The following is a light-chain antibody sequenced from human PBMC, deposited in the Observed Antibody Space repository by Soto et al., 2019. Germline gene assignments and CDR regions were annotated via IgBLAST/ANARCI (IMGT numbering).Light chain of an antibody. CDR3: NSYAGSNNGV. V-gene: IGLV2-8*01. CDR2: EVS. CDR1: SSDIGGYNY. J-gene: IGLJ3*02. Sequence: QSALTQPPSASGSPGQSVTISCTGTSSDIGGYNYVYWYQQHPGKAPKLMISEVSKRPSGVPDRFSGSKSGNTASLTVSGLRAEDEAEYYGNSYAGSNNGVFGGGTKLSVL.